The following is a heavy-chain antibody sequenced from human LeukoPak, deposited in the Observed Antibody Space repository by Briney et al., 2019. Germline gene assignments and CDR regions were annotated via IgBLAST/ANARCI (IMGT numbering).Heavy chain of an antibody. CDR2: MNPNSGNT. J-gene: IGHJ3*02. Sequence: ASVKVSCKASGYTFTSYDINWVRQATGQGLEWMRWMNPNSGNTGYAQKFQGRVTITRNASISTAYMELSSLRSEDTAVYYCARELATEVAFDIWGQGTMVTVSS. D-gene: IGHD4-23*01. CDR3: ARELATEVAFDI. V-gene: IGHV1-8*03. CDR1: GYTFTSYD.